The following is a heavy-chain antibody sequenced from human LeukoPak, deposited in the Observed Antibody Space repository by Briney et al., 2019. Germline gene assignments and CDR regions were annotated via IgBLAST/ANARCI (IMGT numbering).Heavy chain of an antibody. J-gene: IGHJ5*02. V-gene: IGHV3-74*03. CDR3: AKDSYADHALGLNWFDP. D-gene: IGHD5-18*01. CDR2: ISPDGSTT. CDR1: GFTFSRYW. Sequence: GGSLRLSCAASGFTFSRYWMHWVRQAPGKGLMWVSRISPDGSTTLYADSVKGRFTVSRDNSKSSLYLQMNSLKTEDTAFYYCAKDSYADHALGLNWFDPRGQGTLVIVSS.